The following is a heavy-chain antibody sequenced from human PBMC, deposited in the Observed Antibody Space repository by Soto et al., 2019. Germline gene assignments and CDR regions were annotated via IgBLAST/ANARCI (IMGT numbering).Heavy chain of an antibody. D-gene: IGHD4-17*01. J-gene: IGHJ4*02. CDR3: ARDRPATVTTLDY. Sequence: GGSLRLSCAASGFTFSSYSMNWVRQAPGKGLEWVSYISSSSSTIYYADSVKGRFTISRDNAKNSLYLQMNSLSDEDTAVYCCARDRPATVTTLDYWGQGTLVTVSS. CDR2: ISSSSSTI. CDR1: GFTFSSYS. V-gene: IGHV3-48*02.